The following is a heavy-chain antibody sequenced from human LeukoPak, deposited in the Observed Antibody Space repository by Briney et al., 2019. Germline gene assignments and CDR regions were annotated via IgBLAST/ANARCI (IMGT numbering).Heavy chain of an antibody. CDR3: ARAADYYDSSGRYYMDV. CDR1: RFTFSIYA. V-gene: IGHV3-30*04. Sequence: GGSLRLSRAASRFTFSIYAMHWVRQAPGKGLEWVAVISYTGMYEYYADSVKGRFTISRDNSKNTLYLQMNSLRVDDTAVYYCARAADYYDSSGRYYMDVWGKGTTVTVSS. D-gene: IGHD3-22*01. J-gene: IGHJ6*03. CDR2: ISYTGMYE.